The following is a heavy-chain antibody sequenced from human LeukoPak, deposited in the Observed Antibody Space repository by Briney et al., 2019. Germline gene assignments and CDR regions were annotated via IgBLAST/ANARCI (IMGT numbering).Heavy chain of an antibody. V-gene: IGHV1-46*01. CDR2: INPITGST. J-gene: IGHJ2*01. Sequence: GASVKVSCKASGYTFTSHFIHWVRQAPGEGLEWMGIINPITGSTNYAQKFQGTVTMTRDTSTSTVYMDLRSLRSEDTAVYYCARDTIWGRGSYLDVWGRGTLVTVSS. D-gene: IGHD3-10*01. CDR3: ARDTIWGRGSYLDV. CDR1: GYTFTSHF.